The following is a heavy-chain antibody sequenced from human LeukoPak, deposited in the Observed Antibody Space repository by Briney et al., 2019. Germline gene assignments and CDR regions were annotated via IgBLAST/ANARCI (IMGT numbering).Heavy chain of an antibody. CDR2: ISYDGSNK. J-gene: IGHJ4*02. V-gene: IGHV3-30*04. Sequence: GRSLRLSCAASGFTFSSYAMHWVRQAPGKGLEWVAVISYDGSNKYYADSVKGRFTISRDNSKNTLYLQMNSLRAEDTAVYYCAKRYGCSSTSCLGFDYWGQGTLVTVSS. D-gene: IGHD2-2*01. CDR1: GFTFSSYA. CDR3: AKRYGCSSTSCLGFDY.